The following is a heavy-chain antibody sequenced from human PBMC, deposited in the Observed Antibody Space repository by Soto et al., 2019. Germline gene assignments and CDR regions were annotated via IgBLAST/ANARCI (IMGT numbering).Heavy chain of an antibody. Sequence: QVQLVQSGAEVKKPGSSVKVSCKASGGTFSSYAISWVRQAPGQGLEWMGGIIPIFGTANYAQKFQGRVTITADESTSTAYMELSSLRSEDTAVYYCARSTYDFWSGYYTAASKGTVIYGMDVWGQGTTVTVSS. CDR2: IIPIFGTA. CDR1: GGTFSSYA. V-gene: IGHV1-69*01. J-gene: IGHJ6*02. D-gene: IGHD3-3*01. CDR3: ARSTYDFWSGYYTAASKGTVIYGMDV.